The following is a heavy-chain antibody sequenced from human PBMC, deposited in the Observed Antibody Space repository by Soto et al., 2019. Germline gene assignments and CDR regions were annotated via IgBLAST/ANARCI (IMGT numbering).Heavy chain of an antibody. CDR1: GFNFDNYG. Sequence: QVQLVESGGGVVQPGGSLRLSCQASGFNFDNYGMHWVRQAPGKGLEWVAVITYDGSFQYYADSVKGRFTISRDNSKNTLSLHLNTLKPEDTAVYHCAKDRVGGTFYTPLGFWGQGTLVTVSS. V-gene: IGHV3-30*18. CDR2: ITYDGSFQ. D-gene: IGHD1-7*01. CDR3: AKDRVGGTFYTPLGF. J-gene: IGHJ4*02.